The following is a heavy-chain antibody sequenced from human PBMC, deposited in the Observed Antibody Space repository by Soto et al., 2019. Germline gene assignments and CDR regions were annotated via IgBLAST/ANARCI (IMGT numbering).Heavy chain of an antibody. CDR3: AARLVGYYYGMDV. J-gene: IGHJ6*02. Sequence: SETLSLTCAVYGGSFRGYYWGWIRQPPGKGLEWIGSIYYSGSTYYNPSLKSRVTISVDTSKNQFSLKLSSVTAADTAVYYCAARLVGYYYGMDVWGQGTTVTVSS. V-gene: IGHV4-39*01. CDR1: GGSFRGYY. D-gene: IGHD2-2*01. CDR2: IYYSGST.